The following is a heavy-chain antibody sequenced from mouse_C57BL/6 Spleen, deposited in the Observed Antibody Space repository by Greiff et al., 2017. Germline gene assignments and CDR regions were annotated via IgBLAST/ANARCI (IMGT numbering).Heavy chain of an antibody. D-gene: IGHD3-2*02. CDR3: ARELRLRNGYYDV. CDR1: GYTFTSYW. Sequence: VQLQQPGAELVTPGASVKLSCKASGYTFTSYWMHWVKQRPGQGLEWIGMIHPNSGSTNYNQKFKSKATLTVDKSSSTAYMQLSSLTSEDSAVYYCARELRLRNGYYDVWGTGTTVTVSS. CDR2: IHPNSGST. J-gene: IGHJ1*03. V-gene: IGHV1-64*01.